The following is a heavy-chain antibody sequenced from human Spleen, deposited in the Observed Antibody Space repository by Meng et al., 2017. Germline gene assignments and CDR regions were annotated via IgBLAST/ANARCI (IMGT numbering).Heavy chain of an antibody. V-gene: IGHV7-4-1*02. CDR3: ARARDCSGGRCYSDY. J-gene: IGHJ4*02. CDR1: GYTFAAYW. CDR2: IHTNTGNP. Sequence: QVQLVQSGPEVKKPGASVKLSCKPSGYTFAAYWIHWLRQAPGQGLEWMGWIHTNTGNPTYAQGFTGRFVFSLDTSVTTAYLEISSLKPEDSGVYYCARARDCSGGRCYSDYWGQGTLVTVSS. D-gene: IGHD2-15*01.